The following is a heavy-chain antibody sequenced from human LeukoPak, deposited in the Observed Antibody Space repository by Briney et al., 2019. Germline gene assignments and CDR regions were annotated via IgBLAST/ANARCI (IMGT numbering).Heavy chain of an antibody. CDR1: GYTFTTYY. V-gene: IGHV1-46*01. D-gene: IGHD1-14*01. CDR2: INPSGGST. Sequence: ASVKVSCKASGYTFTTYYIHWVRQAPGQGLEWMGIINPSGGSTTYAQKFQDRVTMTGDISTSTLYVELSGLRSEDTAVYYCARGRDRMGNWGQGTLVTVSS. J-gene: IGHJ4*02. CDR3: ARGRDRMGN.